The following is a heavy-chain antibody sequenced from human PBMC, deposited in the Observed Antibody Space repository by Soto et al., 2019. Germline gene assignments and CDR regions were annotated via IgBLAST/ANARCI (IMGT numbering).Heavy chain of an antibody. CDR2: ISTYNGNT. D-gene: IGHD1-26*01. Sequence: QVQLMQSGPEVKKPGASVKVSCKASDYTFTAYAITWVRQAPGQGLEWMGWISTYNGNTVYAQKLQDRVTMTTDTSTSTAHMELRSLRSDDTAVYYCAREVSGSYRLFEAWGQGTLVTVSS. J-gene: IGHJ5*02. CDR1: DYTFTAYA. CDR3: AREVSGSYRLFEA. V-gene: IGHV1-18*01.